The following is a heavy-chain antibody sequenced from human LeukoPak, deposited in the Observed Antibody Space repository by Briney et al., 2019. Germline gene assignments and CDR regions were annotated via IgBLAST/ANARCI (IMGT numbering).Heavy chain of an antibody. CDR2: ISRSSSTI. Sequence: GGSLRLSCAASGFTFSSYSMNWVRQAPGKGLEWVSYISRSSSTIYYADSVKGRFTISRDNAKNSLYLQMNSLRAEDTAVYYCAKVPDYYGSGRYHWGQGTLVTVSS. J-gene: IGHJ4*02. CDR3: AKVPDYYGSGRYH. CDR1: GFTFSSYS. D-gene: IGHD3-10*01. V-gene: IGHV3-48*04.